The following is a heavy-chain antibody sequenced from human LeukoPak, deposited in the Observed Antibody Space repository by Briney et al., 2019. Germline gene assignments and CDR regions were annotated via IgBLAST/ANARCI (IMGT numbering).Heavy chain of an antibody. D-gene: IGHD3-9*01. CDR2: FDPEDGET. J-gene: IGHJ4*02. V-gene: IGHV1-24*01. Sequence: GASVKVSCKVSGYTLTELSMHWVRQAPGKGLEWMGGFDPEDGETIYAQKFQGRVTVTEDTSTDTAYMELSSLRSEDTAVYYCATANHDILTGYYIPGLDYWGQGTLVTVSS. CDR1: GYTLTELS. CDR3: ATANHDILTGYYIPGLDY.